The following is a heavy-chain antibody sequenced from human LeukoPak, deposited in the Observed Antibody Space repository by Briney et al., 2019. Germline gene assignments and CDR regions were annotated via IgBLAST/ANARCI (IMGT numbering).Heavy chain of an antibody. CDR3: ARDGPGPLRPQYYFDY. CDR2: ISTSGSTI. D-gene: IGHD6-6*01. J-gene: IGHJ4*02. V-gene: IGHV3-11*04. Sequence: GGSLRLSCAGSGFTFSDYYMSWIRQAPGKGLEWVSYISTSGSTIYYAVSVKGRFTISRDNAKNSLYLLMNSLRAEDTAVYYCARDGPGPLRPQYYFDYWGQGTLVTVSS. CDR1: GFTFSDYY.